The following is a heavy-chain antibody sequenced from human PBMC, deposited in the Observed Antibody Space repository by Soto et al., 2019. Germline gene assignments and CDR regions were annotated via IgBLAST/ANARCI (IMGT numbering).Heavy chain of an antibody. Sequence: QVQLVQSGAEVKKPGASVKVSCKASGYSLTAYSLHWVRQAPGERLEWMGWINAGTGDAKYSHNFQGRVTITRDTSASTAYMELSRLRSADTAVYYCARSSVDYAFYYKDVWGKGTTVTVSS. CDR2: INAGTGDA. CDR1: GYSLTAYS. V-gene: IGHV1-3*01. CDR3: ARSSVDYAFYYKDV. J-gene: IGHJ6*03.